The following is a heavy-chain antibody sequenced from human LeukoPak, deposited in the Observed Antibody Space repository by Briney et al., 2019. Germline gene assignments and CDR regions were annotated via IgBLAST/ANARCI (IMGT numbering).Heavy chain of an antibody. D-gene: IGHD1-7*01. CDR3: ARELELQGFDY. CDR1: GGTFSSYA. Sequence: SVKVCCKASGGTFSSYAISWVRQSPGQGLEWMGGIIPIFGTANYAQKFQGRVTIIADESTSTAYMELSSLRSEDTAVYYCARELELQGFDYWGQGTLVTVSS. CDR2: IIPIFGTA. V-gene: IGHV1-69*13. J-gene: IGHJ4*02.